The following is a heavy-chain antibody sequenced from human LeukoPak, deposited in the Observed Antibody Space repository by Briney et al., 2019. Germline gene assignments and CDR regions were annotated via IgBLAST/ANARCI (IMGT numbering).Heavy chain of an antibody. V-gene: IGHV1-24*01. Sequence: GASVKVSCKVSGYTLTELSMHWVRQAPGKGLEWMGGFDPEDGETIYAQKFQGRVTMTEDTSTDTAYMELSSLRSEDTAVYYCATVLPSSGYFDHFDYWGQGTLVTVSS. J-gene: IGHJ4*02. CDR2: FDPEDGET. CDR1: GYTLTELS. D-gene: IGHD3-22*01. CDR3: ATVLPSSGYFDHFDY.